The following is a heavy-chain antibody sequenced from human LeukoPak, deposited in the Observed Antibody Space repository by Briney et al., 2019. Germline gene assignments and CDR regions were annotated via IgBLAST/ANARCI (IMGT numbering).Heavy chain of an antibody. V-gene: IGHV4-31*03. D-gene: IGHD5-12*01. J-gene: IGHJ4*02. CDR3: AREGLRGWGFLDY. CDR1: GVSISSGGYY. CDR2: IYYSGST. Sequence: SQTLSLTCTVSGVSISSGGYYWSWIRQHPGKGLEWIGYIYYSGSTYYNPSLKSRVTISVDTSKNQFSLKLSSVTAADTAVYYCAREGLRGWGFLDYWGQGTLVTVSS.